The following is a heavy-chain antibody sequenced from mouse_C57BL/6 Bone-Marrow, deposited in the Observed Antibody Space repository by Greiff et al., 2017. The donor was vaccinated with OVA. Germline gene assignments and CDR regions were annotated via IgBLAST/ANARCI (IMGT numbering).Heavy chain of an antibody. Sequence: QVQLQQSGAELVKPGASVKISCKASGYAFSSYWMNWVKQRPGKGLEWIGQIYPGDGDTNYNGKFKGKATLTADKSSSTAYMQLSSLTSEDSAVYFCARSSGNSRYFDYWGQGTTLTVSS. D-gene: IGHD1-3*01. CDR1: GYAFSSYW. J-gene: IGHJ2*01. CDR3: ARSSGNSRYFDY. V-gene: IGHV1-80*01. CDR2: IYPGDGDT.